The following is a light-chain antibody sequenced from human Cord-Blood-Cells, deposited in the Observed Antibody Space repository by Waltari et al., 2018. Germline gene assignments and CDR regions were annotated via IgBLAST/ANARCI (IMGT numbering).Light chain of an antibody. CDR2: GNS. Sequence: QSVLTQPPSVSGAPGQRVTISCPGSSSNIAAGYDVHWYQQLPGTAPKLLIYGNSNRPSGVPDRFSGSKSGTSASLAITGLQAEDEADYYCQSYDSSLSGYVFGTGTKVTVL. J-gene: IGLJ1*01. CDR1: SSNIAAGYD. V-gene: IGLV1-40*01. CDR3: QSYDSSLSGYV.